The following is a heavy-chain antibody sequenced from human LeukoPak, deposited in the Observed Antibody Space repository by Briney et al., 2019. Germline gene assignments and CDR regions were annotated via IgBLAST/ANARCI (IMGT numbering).Heavy chain of an antibody. V-gene: IGHV4-39*06. D-gene: IGHD6-13*01. CDR3: ARDHGSSWYYFDY. CDR2: IYYSGST. Sequence: SETLSLTCTVSGGSISSSSYYWGWIRQPPGKGLEWIGSIYYSGSTYYNPSLKSRVTISVDTSKNQFPLKLSSVTAADTAVYYCARDHGSSWYYFDYWGQGILVTVSS. CDR1: GGSISSSSYY. J-gene: IGHJ4*02.